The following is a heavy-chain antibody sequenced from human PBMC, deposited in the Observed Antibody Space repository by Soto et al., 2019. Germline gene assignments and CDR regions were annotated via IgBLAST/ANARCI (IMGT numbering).Heavy chain of an antibody. CDR2: ISYDGSNK. CDR3: ARSRSTGGPFDY. D-gene: IGHD1-26*01. J-gene: IGHJ4*02. CDR1: GFTFSSYS. Sequence: GGSLRLSCAASGFTFSSYSMNWVRQAPGKGLEWVAVISYDGSNKYYADSVKGRFTISRDNSENTLYLQMNSLRAEDTAVYYCARSRSTGGPFDYWGQGTLVTVSS. V-gene: IGHV3-30*03.